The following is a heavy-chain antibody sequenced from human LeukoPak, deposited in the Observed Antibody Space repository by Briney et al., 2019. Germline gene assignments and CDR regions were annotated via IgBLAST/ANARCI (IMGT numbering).Heavy chain of an antibody. CDR1: GGSVSSSSYH. CDR2: IYYSGST. Sequence: SETLSLTCTVSGGSVSSSSYHWGWIRQPPGKGLEWIGSIYYSGSTYYNPSLKSRVTISVDTSKNQFSLKLSSVTAADTAVYYCARGSSSGWSGFDYWGQGTLVTVSS. CDR3: ARGSSSGWSGFDY. V-gene: IGHV4-39*01. D-gene: IGHD6-19*01. J-gene: IGHJ4*02.